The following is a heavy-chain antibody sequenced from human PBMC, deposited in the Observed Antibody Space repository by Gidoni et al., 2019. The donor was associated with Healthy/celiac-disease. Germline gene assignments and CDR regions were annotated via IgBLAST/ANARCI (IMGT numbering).Heavy chain of an antibody. D-gene: IGHD2-15*01. V-gene: IGHV4-38-2*02. CDR2: IYHSGST. CDR3: ARGGLKWPGPFDY. J-gene: IGHJ4*02. Sequence: QVQLQESGPGLVQPSATLSLTCTVSGYSISSGYYWGWIRQPPGKGLEWIGSIYHSGSTYYNPSLKSRVTIAVDTSKNQFSLKLSSVTAADTAVYYCARGGLKWPGPFDYWGQGTLVTVSS. CDR1: GYSISSGYY.